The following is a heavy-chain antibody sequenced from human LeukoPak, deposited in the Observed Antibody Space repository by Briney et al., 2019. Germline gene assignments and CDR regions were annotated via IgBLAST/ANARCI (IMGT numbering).Heavy chain of an antibody. CDR2: FALEDGEK. D-gene: IGHD1-14*01. CDR1: GYTLSDLS. V-gene: IGHV1-24*01. J-gene: IGHJ4*02. Sequence: GASVKVSCKVSGYTLSDLSMHWVRQAPGKGLEWMGSFALEDGEKIYAQKFQGRVTMTEDTPTDTAYMELSSLRSEDTAVYYCATAFDGNLVDYWGQGTLVTVSS. CDR3: ATAFDGNLVDY.